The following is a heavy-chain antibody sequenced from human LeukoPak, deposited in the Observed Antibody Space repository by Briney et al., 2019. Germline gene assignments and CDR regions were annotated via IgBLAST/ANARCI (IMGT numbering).Heavy chain of an antibody. Sequence: GGSLRLSCTASGFTFSDYSMNWVRQAPGKGLEWVSYISFSVNTKYYGDSVKGRFTISRDNAKNSLYLHMDSLRAEDTAVYYCARGAYSSGWAYFDHWGQGTLVTVSS. J-gene: IGHJ4*02. CDR1: GFTFSDYS. CDR3: ARGAYSSGWAYFDH. V-gene: IGHV3-48*04. CDR2: ISFSVNTK. D-gene: IGHD6-19*01.